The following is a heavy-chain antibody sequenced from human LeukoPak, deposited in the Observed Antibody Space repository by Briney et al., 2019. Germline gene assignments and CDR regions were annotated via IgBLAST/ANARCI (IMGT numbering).Heavy chain of an antibody. CDR3: ARESGYQI. CDR1: GGSFSGYY. CDR2: INHSGST. V-gene: IGHV4-34*01. J-gene: IGHJ4*02. Sequence: SETLSLTCAVYGGSFSGYYWSWIRQPPGKGLEWIGEINHSGSTNYNPSLKSRVTISVDTSKNQFSLKLSPVTAADTAVYYCARESGYQIWGQGTLVTVSS. D-gene: IGHD5-12*01.